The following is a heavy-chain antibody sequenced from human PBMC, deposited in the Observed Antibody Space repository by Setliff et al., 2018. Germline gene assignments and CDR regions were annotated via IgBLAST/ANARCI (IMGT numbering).Heavy chain of an antibody. CDR2: INYSGNS. CDR1: GLSYTNDW. J-gene: IGHJ3*02. Sequence: LRLSCTASGLSYTNDWVSWVRQPPGKGMEWIGNINYSGNSNYIPSLKSRVTISVDTPKNQFSLKLSSVAAADTAVYYCARDTRVRDSSSVPSDTFDIWGRGTMVTVSS. CDR3: ARDTRVRDSSSVPSDTFDI. V-gene: IGHV4-59*01. D-gene: IGHD2-15*01.